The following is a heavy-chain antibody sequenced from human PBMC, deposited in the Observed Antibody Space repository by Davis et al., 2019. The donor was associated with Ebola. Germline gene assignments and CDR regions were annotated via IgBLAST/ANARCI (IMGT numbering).Heavy chain of an antibody. V-gene: IGHV3-7*01. CDR1: GFTFSSYW. Sequence: GESLKISCAASGFTFSSYWMSWVRQAPGKGLEWVANIKQDGSEKYYVDSVKGRFTISRDNAKNSLYLQMNSLRAEDTAVYYCAREGSSHNFRGIDYWGQGTLVTVSS. CDR2: IKQDGSEK. D-gene: IGHD3-10*01. J-gene: IGHJ4*02. CDR3: AREGSSHNFRGIDY.